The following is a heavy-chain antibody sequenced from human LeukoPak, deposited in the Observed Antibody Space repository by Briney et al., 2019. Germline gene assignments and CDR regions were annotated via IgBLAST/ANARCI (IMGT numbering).Heavy chain of an antibody. V-gene: IGHV3-23*01. CDR3: AKSIDYGDYFDY. Sequence: GGSLRLSCAASGFTFSSYAMNWVRQAPGKGLEWLSAISGSGGSIYYADSVRGRFTVSRDNSRNTLYLQMNSLRAEDTAIYYCAKSIDYGDYFDYWGQGTLVTVSS. CDR2: ISGSGGSI. CDR1: GFTFSSYA. D-gene: IGHD4-17*01. J-gene: IGHJ4*02.